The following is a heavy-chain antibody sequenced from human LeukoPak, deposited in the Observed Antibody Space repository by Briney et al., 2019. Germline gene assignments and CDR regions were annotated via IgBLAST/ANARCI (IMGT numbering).Heavy chain of an antibody. CDR3: ARGNLIYTFWSAYSEDYYYRMDV. Sequence: GASVKVSCKASGYTFTGYYIHWVRQAPGQGLEWMVWINPNSGGTNYAQRFQGRVTMTKDTSISTVYMQLSRLSSDDAAVYYCARGNLIYTFWSAYSEDYYYRMDVWGRGTSVTVSS. CDR1: GYTFTGYY. V-gene: IGHV1-2*02. J-gene: IGHJ6*02. D-gene: IGHD3-3*01. CDR2: INPNSGGT.